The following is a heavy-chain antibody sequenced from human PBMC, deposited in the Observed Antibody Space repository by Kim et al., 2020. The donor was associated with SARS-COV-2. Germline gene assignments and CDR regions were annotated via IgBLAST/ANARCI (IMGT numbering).Heavy chain of an antibody. Sequence: ASVKVSCKASGYTFTSNHMHWVRQAPGQGLEWMGMITPSGGSTNYAQKFQGSVTMTRDTSTRTVYMELSSLRSEDTAVYYCARDREGDWTFDYWGQGTLVTVSS. V-gene: IGHV1-46*01. J-gene: IGHJ4*02. D-gene: IGHD2-21*02. CDR1: GYTFTSNH. CDR2: ITPSGGST. CDR3: ARDREGDWTFDY.